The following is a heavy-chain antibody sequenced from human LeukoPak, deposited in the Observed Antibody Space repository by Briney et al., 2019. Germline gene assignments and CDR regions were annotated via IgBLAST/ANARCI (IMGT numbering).Heavy chain of an antibody. V-gene: IGHV3-64*01. CDR2: ISSKGGSI. J-gene: IGHJ3*02. Sequence: GGSLRLSCAASGFTLSNYAMHWVRQAPGKRLEYVSPISSKGGSIYYANSVKGRITISRDKAKNTVYLKMGSLRAEDKAVYYCARGRRGGDAFDIWGQGTMVTVSS. CDR3: ARGRRGGDAFDI. CDR1: GFTLSNYA. D-gene: IGHD3-10*01.